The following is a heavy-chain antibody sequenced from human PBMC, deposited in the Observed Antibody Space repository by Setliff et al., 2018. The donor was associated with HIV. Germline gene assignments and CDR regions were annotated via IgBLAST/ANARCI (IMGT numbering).Heavy chain of an antibody. CDR3: ARAAGYSSSWPHHYYYYIDV. D-gene: IGHD6-13*01. CDR2: IYYSGIT. J-gene: IGHJ6*03. Sequence: SETLSLTCTVSGGSISSYYWSWIRQPPGKGLEWIGYIYYSGITNYNPSLKSRVTISVDTSKNQFSLKLSSVTAADTAVYYCARAAGYSSSWPHHYYYYIDVWGKVTTVTVSS. V-gene: IGHV4-59*01. CDR1: GGSISSYY.